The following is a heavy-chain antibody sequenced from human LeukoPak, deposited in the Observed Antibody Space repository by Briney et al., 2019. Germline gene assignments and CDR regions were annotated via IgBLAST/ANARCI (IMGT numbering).Heavy chain of an antibody. CDR3: AKDNEKWLVSCGDY. CDR2: IWHDGSAK. V-gene: IGHV3-7*01. J-gene: IGHJ4*02. Sequence: PGGSLRLSCAASGFTFSSNGMSWVRQAPGKGLEWVANIWHDGSAKYYVDSVKGRFIISRDNAKNSLFLQMNSLRAEDTAVYYCAKDNEKWLVSCGDYWGQGTLVTVSS. D-gene: IGHD6-19*01. CDR1: GFTFSSNG.